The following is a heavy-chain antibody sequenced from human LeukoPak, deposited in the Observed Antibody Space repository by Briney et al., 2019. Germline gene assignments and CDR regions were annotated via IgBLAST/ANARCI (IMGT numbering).Heavy chain of an antibody. Sequence: SETLSLTCAVSGGSISSYYWSWIRQPPGKGLEWIGYTHYSGSTDYNPSLKTRVTISVDTSKNQFSLKLSSVTAADTAVYYCARGAAGTVPLDYWGQGTLVTVSS. CDR2: THYSGST. J-gene: IGHJ4*02. D-gene: IGHD6-13*01. V-gene: IGHV4-59*08. CDR3: ARGAAGTVPLDY. CDR1: GGSISSYY.